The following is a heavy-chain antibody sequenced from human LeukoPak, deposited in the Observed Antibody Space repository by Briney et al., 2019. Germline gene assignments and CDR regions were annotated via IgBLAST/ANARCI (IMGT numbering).Heavy chain of an antibody. J-gene: IGHJ6*03. D-gene: IGHD6-13*01. CDR3: ARWLLTPQYPEQQLRYYYYYYMDV. V-gene: IGHV4-59*01. CDR1: GGSLSSYY. CDR2: IYYSGST. Sequence: PSETLFLTCTVSGGSLSSYYRSWIRQPPGKGLEWIGYIYYSGSTNYNPSLKSRVTISVDTSKNQFSLKLSSVTAADTAVYYCARWLLTPQYPEQQLRYYYYYYMDVWGKGTTVTVSS.